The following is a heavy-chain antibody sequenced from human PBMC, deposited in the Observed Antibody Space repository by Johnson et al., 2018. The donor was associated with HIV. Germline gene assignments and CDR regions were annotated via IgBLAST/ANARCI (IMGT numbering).Heavy chain of an antibody. V-gene: IGHV3-7*05. J-gene: IGHJ3*02. CDR2: IKQDGSEK. D-gene: IGHD2-15*01. Sequence: VQLVESGGGLVQPGGSLRLSCAASGFTFSSYWMSWVRQAPGKGLEWVANIKQDGSEKYYVDSVKGRFTISRDNAKNSLYLQMNSLRAEDTAVYYWARVGILRRRGAFDIWGQGTMVTVSS. CDR3: ARVGILRRRGAFDI. CDR1: GFTFSSYW.